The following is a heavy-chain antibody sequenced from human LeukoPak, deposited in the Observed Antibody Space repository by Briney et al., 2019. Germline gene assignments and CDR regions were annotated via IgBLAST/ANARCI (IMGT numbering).Heavy chain of an antibody. CDR1: GFTFTRYW. CDR3: ASDLGGIAGS. V-gene: IGHV3-74*01. J-gene: IGHJ4*02. D-gene: IGHD1-26*01. CDR2: INEDGSIT. Sequence: GGSLRLSCAASGFTFTRYWMHWVRQVPGKGLDWVSRINEDGSITTHADFVRGRFTISRDNARDTLYLQMNSLRSEDTAVYYCASDLGGIAGSWGQGTLVTVSS.